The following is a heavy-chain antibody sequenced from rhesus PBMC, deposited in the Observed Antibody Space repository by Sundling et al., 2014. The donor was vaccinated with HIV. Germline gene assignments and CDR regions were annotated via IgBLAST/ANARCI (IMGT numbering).Heavy chain of an antibody. Sequence: EVQLVESGGGLVQPGGSLRLSCAASGFTFSRYGIYWVRRAPGKGLEWISAISSGGDNTYYADSVKGQFTISRDNSKNTLSLQMNSLRVEDTAVYYCATAIAGTFDGLDSWGQGVVVTVSS. J-gene: IGHJ6*01. CDR3: ATAIAGTFDGLDS. D-gene: IGHD1-20*01. CDR2: ISSGGDNT. CDR1: GFTFSRYG. V-gene: IGHV3-103*01.